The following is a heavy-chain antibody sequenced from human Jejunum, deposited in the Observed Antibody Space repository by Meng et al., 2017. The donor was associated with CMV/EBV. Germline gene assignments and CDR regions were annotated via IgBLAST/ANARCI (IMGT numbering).Heavy chain of an antibody. CDR1: GGSGSNYC. J-gene: IGHJ5*01. CDR2: IYATGTN. D-gene: IGHD5-18*01. V-gene: IGHV4-4*07. Sequence: AWGPGLGKLSETLSFSGTVAGGSGSNYCWRGIRLSAGKGLEWIGRIYATGTNSYSPSPALRVTMSLDTSKRQFFLKLNSLTSAATAVYYCARTFREYSYGYDSWGQGTLVTVSS. CDR3: ARTFREYSYGYDS.